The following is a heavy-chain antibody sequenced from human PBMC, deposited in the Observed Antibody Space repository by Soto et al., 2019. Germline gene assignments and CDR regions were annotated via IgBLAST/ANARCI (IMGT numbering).Heavy chain of an antibody. V-gene: IGHV3-72*01. Sequence: EVQLVESGGGLVQPGGSLRLSCAGSGFTFSDYYIDWVRQAPGKGLEWVGRSRDKGNSYSTDYAASVKGRFTVSRDASKNSRYLQMNSLKTGDTALYYCTRSITGTTSSDYWGQGTRVTVSS. J-gene: IGHJ4*02. CDR1: GFTFSDYY. CDR3: TRSITGTTSSDY. CDR2: SRDKGNSYST. D-gene: IGHD1-7*01.